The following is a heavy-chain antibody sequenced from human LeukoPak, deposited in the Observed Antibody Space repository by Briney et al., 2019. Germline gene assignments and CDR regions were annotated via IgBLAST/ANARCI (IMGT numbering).Heavy chain of an antibody. D-gene: IGHD1-26*01. V-gene: IGHV1-2*02. CDR3: ARDLGIGDPFDY. CDR1: GYTFTGYY. CDR2: INPNSGGT. J-gene: IGHJ4*02. Sequence: ASVKVSCKASGYTFTGYYMHWVRQAPGQGLEWMGWINPNSGGTNYAQKFQGRVTMTRDTSISTAYMELSRLRSDDTAVYYCARDLGIGDPFDYWGQGTLVTVSS.